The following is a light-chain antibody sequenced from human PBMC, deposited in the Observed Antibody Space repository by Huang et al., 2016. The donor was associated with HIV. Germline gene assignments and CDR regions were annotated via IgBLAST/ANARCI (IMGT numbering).Light chain of an antibody. Sequence: DIQMTQSPSSLSASVGDRVSITCRASRPISTYLGWYRHKSGESPYLVAYAASILQSVVPSRFMASGSVTDFTLTITSVQPEDFATYYCQQSYGIPITFGPGTTV. CDR3: QQSYGIPIT. CDR1: RPISTY. CDR2: AAS. J-gene: IGKJ3*01. V-gene: IGKV1-39*01.